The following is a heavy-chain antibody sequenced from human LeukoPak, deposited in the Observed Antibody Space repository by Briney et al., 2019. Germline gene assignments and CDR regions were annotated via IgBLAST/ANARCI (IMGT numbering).Heavy chain of an antibody. Sequence: ASVKVSCKASGYTFTSYGISWVRQAPGQGLEWMGWISAYNGNTNYVQKLQGRVTMTTDTSTSTAYMELRSLRSDDTAVYYCARDLWVPAAPHYFDYWGQGTLVTVSS. CDR2: ISAYNGNT. V-gene: IGHV1-18*04. CDR3: ARDLWVPAAPHYFDY. CDR1: GYTFTSYG. D-gene: IGHD2-2*01. J-gene: IGHJ4*02.